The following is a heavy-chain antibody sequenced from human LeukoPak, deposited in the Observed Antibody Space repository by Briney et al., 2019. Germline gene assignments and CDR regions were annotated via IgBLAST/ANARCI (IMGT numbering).Heavy chain of an antibody. CDR3: AKGSGSGSYLGDHYFDY. V-gene: IGHV3-9*01. J-gene: IGHJ4*02. CDR2: ISWNSGSI. D-gene: IGHD3-10*01. Sequence: GGSLRLSCAASGFTFDDYAMHWVRQAPGKGLEWVSGISWNSGSIGYADSVKGRFTISRDNAKNSLYLQMNSLRAEDTALYYCAKGSGSGSYLGDHYFDYWGQGTLVTVSS. CDR1: GFTFDDYA.